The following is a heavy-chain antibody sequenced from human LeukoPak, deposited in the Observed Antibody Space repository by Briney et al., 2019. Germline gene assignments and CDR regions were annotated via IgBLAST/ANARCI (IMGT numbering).Heavy chain of an antibody. V-gene: IGHV3-30*02. J-gene: IGHJ4*02. CDR1: GFTFSFFV. Sequence: GGSLRLSCAASGFTFSFFVMHWVRQAPGKGLEWVAFIQYDGSSKDYADSVKGRFIIPRDNSKNTLDLQMNSLRPEDTAVYYCASNSGYDGGYWGQGTLVTVSS. CDR2: IQYDGSSK. CDR3: ASNSGYDGGY. D-gene: IGHD5-12*01.